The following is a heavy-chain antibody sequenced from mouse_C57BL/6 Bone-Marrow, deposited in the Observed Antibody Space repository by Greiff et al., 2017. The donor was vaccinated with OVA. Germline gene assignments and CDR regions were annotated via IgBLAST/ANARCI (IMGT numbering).Heavy chain of an antibody. Sequence: EVKLQESGAELVRPGASVKLSCTASGFNIKDDYMHWVKQRPEQGLEWIGWIDPENGDTEYASKFQGKATITADTSSNTAYLQLSSLTSEDTAVYYCTRYGNYDYWGQGTTLTVSS. CDR1: GFNIKDDY. CDR3: TRYGNYDY. CDR2: IDPENGDT. D-gene: IGHD2-10*02. J-gene: IGHJ2*01. V-gene: IGHV14-4*01.